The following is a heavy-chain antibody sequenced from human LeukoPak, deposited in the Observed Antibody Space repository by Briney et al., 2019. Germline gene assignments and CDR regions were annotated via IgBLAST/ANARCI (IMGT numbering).Heavy chain of an antibody. CDR3: AGAIAAQEFDY. Sequence: SETLSLTCTVSGGSISSYYWSWIRQPPGKGLEWIGYIYYSGSTNYNPSLKSRVTISVDTSKNQFSLKLSSVTAADTAVYYCAGAIAAQEFDYWGQGTLVTVSS. J-gene: IGHJ4*02. CDR2: IYYSGST. V-gene: IGHV4-59*01. D-gene: IGHD6-6*01. CDR1: GGSISSYY.